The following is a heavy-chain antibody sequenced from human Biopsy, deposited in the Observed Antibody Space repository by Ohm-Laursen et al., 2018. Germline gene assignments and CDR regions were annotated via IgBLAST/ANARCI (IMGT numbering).Heavy chain of an antibody. Sequence: GTLSLTCSVSGGSVRSLSYYWSWVRQSPGKGLDWIGHIYYNGNTKYDPSLKSRVTISLDTSKNQVSLKLNSVTAADRAVYYCAASPSYMIFDLWGQGTSVTVSS. CDR2: IYYNGNT. J-gene: IGHJ4*02. D-gene: IGHD3-16*01. CDR1: GGSVRSLSYY. CDR3: AASPSYMIFDL. V-gene: IGHV4-61*01.